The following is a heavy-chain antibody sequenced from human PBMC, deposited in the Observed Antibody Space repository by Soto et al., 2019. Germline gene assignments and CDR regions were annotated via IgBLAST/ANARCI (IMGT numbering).Heavy chain of an antibody. V-gene: IGHV3-23*01. CDR1: GFTFSNYV. CDR2: ISYSADKT. D-gene: IGHD1-7*01. Sequence: EVQLLESGGGLVQPGGSLRLSCAASGFTFSNYVMNWVRQAPGKGLEWVSTISYSADKTFYADSVKGRFTISRDNSRDTLFLQMHSLSADDTAVYYCARRARTATTNWGAFDIWGQGTMVTVSS. J-gene: IGHJ3*02. CDR3: ARRARTATTNWGAFDI.